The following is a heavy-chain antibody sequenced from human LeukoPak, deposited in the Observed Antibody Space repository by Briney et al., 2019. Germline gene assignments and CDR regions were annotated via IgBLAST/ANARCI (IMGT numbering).Heavy chain of an antibody. CDR3: ARAGTSTDDY. V-gene: IGHV1-18*01. CDR1: GYTFSNFG. J-gene: IGHJ4*02. D-gene: IGHD2-2*01. Sequence: ASVKVSCKASGYTFSNFGINWVRQAPGQGLEWIAWISGNNDNPNYGQKFQGRFTVTTDSSTSTAYMELRSLRSDDTAVYYCARAGTSTDDYWGQGTLVTVSS. CDR2: ISGNNDNP.